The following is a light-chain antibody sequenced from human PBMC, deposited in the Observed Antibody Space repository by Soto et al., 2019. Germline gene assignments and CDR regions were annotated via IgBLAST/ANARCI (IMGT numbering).Light chain of an antibody. CDR2: GAS. CDR3: QQYNSWPPIT. Sequence: ELVMTQTQATRSVSGGGIATRSRRTSQSVSSNLAWYQQKPGQAPRLLIYGASTRATGIPARFSGSGSGTEFTLTISSLQSDDFAVYYCQQYNSWPPITVALGTRLEIK. V-gene: IGKV3D-15*01. J-gene: IGKJ5*01. CDR1: QSVSSN.